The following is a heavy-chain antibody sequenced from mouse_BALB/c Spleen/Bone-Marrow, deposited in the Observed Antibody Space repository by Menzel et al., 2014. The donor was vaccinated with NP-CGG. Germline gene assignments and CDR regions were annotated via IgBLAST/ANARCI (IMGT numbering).Heavy chain of an antibody. D-gene: IGHD1-1*01. J-gene: IGHJ4*01. CDR3: AREGRVYYGSSGDAMDF. Sequence: VQRVESGPGLVAPSQSLSITCPASGFSLTDYGVHWVRQLPGKGLVWLGVLWAGGSTNYNSTPMSRLSISKDNSKSQVFLKMNSLQTDDTAMYYCAREGRVYYGSSGDAMDFWGQGTSVTVSS. CDR1: GFSLTDYG. V-gene: IGHV2-9*02. CDR2: LWAGGST.